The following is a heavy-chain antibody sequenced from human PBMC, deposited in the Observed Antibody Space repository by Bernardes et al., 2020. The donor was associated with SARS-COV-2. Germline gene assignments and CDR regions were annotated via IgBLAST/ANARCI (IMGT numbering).Heavy chain of an antibody. Sequence: SVKVSCKASGGTFSSYTISWVRQAPGQGLEWMGRIIPILGIANYAQKFQGRVTITADTSTSTAYMELSSLRSEDAAVYFCARDIVVVPPPISGNSSGPTQKQNAKYYYYGMDVWGQGTTVTVSS. V-gene: IGHV1-69*04. CDR3: ARDIVVVPPPISGNSSGPTQKQNAKYYYYGMDV. CDR1: GGTFSSYT. J-gene: IGHJ6*02. CDR2: IIPILGIA. D-gene: IGHD2-2*01.